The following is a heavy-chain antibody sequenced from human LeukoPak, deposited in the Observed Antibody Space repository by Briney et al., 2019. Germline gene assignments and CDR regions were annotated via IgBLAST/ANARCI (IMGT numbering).Heavy chain of an antibody. CDR2: IYYSGST. CDR3: ARDSGGYLRYYYYYMDV. Sequence: PSETLSPTCTVSGGSISSYYWSWIRQPPGKGLEWIGYIYYSGSTNYNPSLKSRVTISVDTSKNQFSLKLSSVTAADTAVYYCARDSGGYLRYYYYYMDVWGKGTTVTVSS. CDR1: GGSISSYY. J-gene: IGHJ6*03. V-gene: IGHV4-59*01. D-gene: IGHD1-26*01.